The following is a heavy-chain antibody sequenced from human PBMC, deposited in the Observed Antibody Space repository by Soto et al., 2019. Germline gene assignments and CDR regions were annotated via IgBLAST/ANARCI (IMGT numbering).Heavy chain of an antibody. D-gene: IGHD5-12*01. CDR2: IKSTTDGGTT. CDR3: CTFKWLRFPFFDY. V-gene: IGHV3-15*01. Sequence: EVQLVESGGGLVEPGGSRRLSCEASGFTFSNAWMSWVRQAPGKGLEWVGRIKSTTDGGTTDYPAPVKDRFIISRDDSKNTLYLQMNSLKSEDTAVYYCCTFKWLRFPFFDYWGQGTLVTVSS. CDR1: GFTFSNAW. J-gene: IGHJ4*02.